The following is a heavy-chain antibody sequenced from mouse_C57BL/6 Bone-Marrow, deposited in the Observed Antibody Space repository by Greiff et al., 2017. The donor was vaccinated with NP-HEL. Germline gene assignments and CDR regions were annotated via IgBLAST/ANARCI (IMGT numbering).Heavy chain of an antibody. Sequence: QVQLKQSGPGLVQPSQSLSITCTVSGFSLTSYGVHWVRQSPGKGLEWLGVIWSGGSTDYYAAFISRLSISKDNSKSQVFFKMNSLQADDTAIYYCARNMVRGFDYWGQGTTLTVAS. V-gene: IGHV2-2*01. D-gene: IGHD2-2*01. CDR2: IWSGGST. J-gene: IGHJ2*01. CDR3: ARNMVRGFDY. CDR1: GFSLTSYG.